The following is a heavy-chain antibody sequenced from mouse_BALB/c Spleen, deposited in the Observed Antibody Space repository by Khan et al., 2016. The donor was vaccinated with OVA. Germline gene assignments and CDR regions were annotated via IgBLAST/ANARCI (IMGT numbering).Heavy chain of an antibody. J-gene: IGHJ3*01. CDR1: GFNIKDTY. V-gene: IGHV14-3*02. D-gene: IGHD2-14*01. Sequence: VQLKQSGAELVKPGASVKLSCTASGFNIKDTYMHWVKQRPEQGLEWIGRIDPANGNTKYDPKLQGKATITADTSSNTAYLHLSSLTSEYTTVYYCAIGTTFAYLGLEPLVAVSA. CDR2: IDPANGNT. CDR3: AIGTTFAY.